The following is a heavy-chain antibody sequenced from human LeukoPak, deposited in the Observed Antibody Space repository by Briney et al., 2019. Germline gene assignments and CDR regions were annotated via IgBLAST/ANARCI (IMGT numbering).Heavy chain of an antibody. Sequence: PGGSLRLSCAASGFTFSDHYIDWVRQAPGKGLEWVGRIKSKTDGGTTDYAAPVKGRFTISRDDSKNTLYLQMNSLKTEDTAVYYCTTDNRYSYGYSLWGQGTLVTVSS. CDR2: IKSKTDGGTT. J-gene: IGHJ4*02. D-gene: IGHD5-18*01. CDR1: GFTFSDHY. V-gene: IGHV3-15*01. CDR3: TTDNRYSYGYSL.